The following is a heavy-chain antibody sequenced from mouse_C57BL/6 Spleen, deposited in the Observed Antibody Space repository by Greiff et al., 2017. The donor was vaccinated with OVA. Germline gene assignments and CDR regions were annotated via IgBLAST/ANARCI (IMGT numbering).Heavy chain of an antibody. CDR1: GFTFSDYG. CDR3: ARDGYDPWFAY. J-gene: IGHJ3*01. V-gene: IGHV5-17*01. Sequence: VQLKQSGGGLVKPGGSLKLSCAASGFTFSDYGMHWVRQAPEKGLEWVAYISSGSSTIYYADTVKGRFTISRDNAKNTLFLQMTSLRSEDTAMYYCARDGYDPWFAYWGQGTLVTVSA. CDR2: ISSGSSTI. D-gene: IGHD2-2*01.